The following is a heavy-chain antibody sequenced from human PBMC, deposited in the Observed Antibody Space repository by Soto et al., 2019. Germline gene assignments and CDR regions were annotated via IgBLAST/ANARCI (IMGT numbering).Heavy chain of an antibody. CDR3: AKDPYDSSGYYHDY. Sequence: VQLVQSGAEVKKPGSSVKVSCKASGGTFSSYAMSWVRQAPGKGLEWVSGISSSGGSTYSADSVKGRFTISRDNSKNTLYVQMNSLRAEDTAVYYCAKDPYDSSGYYHDYWGQGTLVTVSS. J-gene: IGHJ4*02. CDR2: ISSSGGST. V-gene: IGHV3-23*04. CDR1: GGTFSSYA. D-gene: IGHD3-22*01.